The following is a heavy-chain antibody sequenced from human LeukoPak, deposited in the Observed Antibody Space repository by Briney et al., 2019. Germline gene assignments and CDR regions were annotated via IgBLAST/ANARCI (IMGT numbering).Heavy chain of an antibody. D-gene: IGHD3-10*01. CDR1: GGSFSGYY. J-gene: IGHJ6*02. Sequence: SETLSLTCAVYGGSFSGYYWSWIRQPPGKGLEWIGEINHSGGTNYNPSLKSRVTISVDTSKNQFSLKLSSVTAADTAVYYCARPRMRITMVRGVMRGMDVWGQGTTVTVSS. CDR3: ARPRMRITMVRGVMRGMDV. CDR2: INHSGGT. V-gene: IGHV4-34*01.